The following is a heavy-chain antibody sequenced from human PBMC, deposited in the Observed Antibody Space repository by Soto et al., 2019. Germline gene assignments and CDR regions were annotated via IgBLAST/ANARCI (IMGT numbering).Heavy chain of an antibody. CDR2: TYYRSRWYN. CDR1: GDRVSSNIAA. J-gene: IGHJ6*03. D-gene: IGHD1-7*01. V-gene: IGHV6-1*01. CDR3: AGTTSHHWLYMDV. Sequence: SETMSLTCIIAGDRVSSNIAAWNWIRLSPSRGLEWLARTYYRSRWYNDYAVSVRSRITVNPDTSKNQFSLQLTSVTPEDTAVYYCAGTTSHHWLYMDVWGKGATVTVSS.